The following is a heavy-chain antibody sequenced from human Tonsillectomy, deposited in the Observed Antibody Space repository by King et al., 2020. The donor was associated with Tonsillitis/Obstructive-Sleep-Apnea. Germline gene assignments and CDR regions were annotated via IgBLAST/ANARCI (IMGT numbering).Heavy chain of an antibody. J-gene: IGHJ3*02. CDR3: VRDRRTVRQTTWYDAFDI. Sequence: VQLVESGGGLVQPGGSLRLSCAASGFTFNSDWMTWVRQAPGKGLEWVANIKEDGSEKNYVDSVKGRFTISRDNTKNSLYLQMNTLRAEDTAVYYCVRDRRTVRQTTWYDAFDIWGQGTMVTVSS. CDR1: GFTFNSDW. D-gene: IGHD6-13*01. CDR2: IKEDGSEK. V-gene: IGHV3-7*01.